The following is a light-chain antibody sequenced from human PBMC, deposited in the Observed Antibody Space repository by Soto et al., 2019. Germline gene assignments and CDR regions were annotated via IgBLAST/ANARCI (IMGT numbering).Light chain of an antibody. CDR3: QQYHNWPVT. V-gene: IGKV3-15*01. CDR1: QSVSTR. CDR2: GAS. J-gene: IGKJ4*01. Sequence: EIVMTQCPATLSVSPGERVTFSCRASQSVSTRLAWYQHKPGQAPRLLISGASTGATGIPPRFSGSGSGTDFTLTVNSLQSEDIAVYYCQQYHNWPVTFGGGTKVVIK.